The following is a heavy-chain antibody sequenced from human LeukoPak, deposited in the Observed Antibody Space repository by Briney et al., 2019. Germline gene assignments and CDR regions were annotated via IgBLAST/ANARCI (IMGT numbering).Heavy chain of an antibody. CDR3: ARDPHYYYGSGTQMPVY. CDR1: GFTFSSYW. D-gene: IGHD3-10*01. CDR2: INWNGGST. V-gene: IGHV3-20*04. J-gene: IGHJ4*02. Sequence: PGGSLRLSCTASGFTFSSYWMHWVRQAPGKGLEWVSGINWNGGSTGYADSVKGRFTISRDNAKNSLYLQMNSLRAEDTALYYCARDPHYYYGSGTQMPVYWGQGTLVTVSS.